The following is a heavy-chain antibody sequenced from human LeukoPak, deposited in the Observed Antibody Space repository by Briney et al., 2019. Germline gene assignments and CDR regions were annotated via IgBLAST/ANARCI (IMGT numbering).Heavy chain of an antibody. CDR1: GFTFSSYA. J-gene: IGHJ5*02. CDR3: ARDQWPSFDP. CDR2: ISYDGSNK. D-gene: IGHD6-19*01. V-gene: IGHV3-30-3*01. Sequence: QPGRSLRLSCAASGFTFSSYAMHWVRQAPGKGLEWVAVISYDGSNKYYADSVKGRFTISRDNSKNTLYLQMNSLRAEDTAVYYCARDQWPSFDPWGQGTLVTVSS.